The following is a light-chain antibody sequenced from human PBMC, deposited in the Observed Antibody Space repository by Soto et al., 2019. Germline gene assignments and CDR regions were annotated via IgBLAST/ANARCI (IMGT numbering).Light chain of an antibody. CDR1: QSISSY. CDR3: QKSYSTPIN. J-gene: IGKJ5*01. Sequence: DIQMTQSPSSLSDYVGDRVTITFRASQSISSYLNWYQQKPGTDPKLLIYAASSLQSGVPSRFSGSGSGTDFTLTISSLQPEDFATYYCQKSYSTPINCGKGPRREIK. CDR2: AAS. V-gene: IGKV1-39*01.